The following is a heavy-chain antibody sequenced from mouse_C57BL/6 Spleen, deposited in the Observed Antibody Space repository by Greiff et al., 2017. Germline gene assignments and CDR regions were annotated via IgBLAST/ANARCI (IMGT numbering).Heavy chain of an antibody. Sequence: QVQLKESGPELVKPGASVKISCKASGYAFSSSWMNWVKQRPGKGLEWIGRIYPGDGDTNYNGKFKGKATLTADKSSSTAYMQLSSLTSEDSAVYFCARDVYYDYDDGFDYWGQGTTLTVSS. D-gene: IGHD2-4*01. CDR2: IYPGDGDT. V-gene: IGHV1-82*01. J-gene: IGHJ2*01. CDR1: GYAFSSSW. CDR3: ARDVYYDYDDGFDY.